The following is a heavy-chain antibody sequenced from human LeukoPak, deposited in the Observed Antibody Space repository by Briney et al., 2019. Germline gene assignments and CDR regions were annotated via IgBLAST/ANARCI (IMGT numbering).Heavy chain of an antibody. J-gene: IGHJ4*02. V-gene: IGHV4-30-4*01. CDR3: ARDDPDGANDY. Sequence: SETLSLTCTVSGGSNSSGDYYWSWIRQPPGKGLEWIGYIYYSGSTYYNPSLKSRVTISVDTSKNQFSLKLSSVTAADTAVYYCARDDPDGANDYWGQGTLVTVSS. D-gene: IGHD3-16*01. CDR2: IYYSGST. CDR1: GGSNSSGDYY.